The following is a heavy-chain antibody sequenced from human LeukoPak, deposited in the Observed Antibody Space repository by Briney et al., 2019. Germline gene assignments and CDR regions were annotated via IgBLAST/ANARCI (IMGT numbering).Heavy chain of an antibody. CDR1: GGSFSGYY. CDR2: INHSGST. Sequence: SETLSLTCVVYGGSFSGYYWSWIRQPPGKGLEWIGEINHSGSTNYNPSLKSRVTISVDTSKNQFSLKLSSVTAADTAVYYCARFIDYYDSSGYYGVNDAFDIWGQGTMVTVS. D-gene: IGHD3-22*01. CDR3: ARFIDYYDSSGYYGVNDAFDI. J-gene: IGHJ3*02. V-gene: IGHV4-34*01.